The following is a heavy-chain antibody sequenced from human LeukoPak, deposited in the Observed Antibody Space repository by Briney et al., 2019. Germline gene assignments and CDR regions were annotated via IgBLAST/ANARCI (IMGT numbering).Heavy chain of an antibody. CDR1: GGTFSSYA. Sequence: SVKVSCKASGGTFSSYAISWVRQAPGQGLEWMGGIIPIFGTANYAQKFQGRVTITADKSTSTAYMELSSLRSEDTAVYYCARDAYSGSYSYYYYMDVWGKGTTVTVSS. D-gene: IGHD1-26*01. CDR2: IIPIFGTA. CDR3: ARDAYSGSYSYYYYMDV. V-gene: IGHV1-69*06. J-gene: IGHJ6*03.